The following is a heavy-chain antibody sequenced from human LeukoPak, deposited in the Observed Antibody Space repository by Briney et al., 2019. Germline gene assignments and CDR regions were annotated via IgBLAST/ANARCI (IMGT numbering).Heavy chain of an antibody. D-gene: IGHD3-22*01. CDR1: GFTFSSYA. J-gene: IGHJ3*02. CDR3: ARMDYYDSSGYPPVDI. Sequence: VGSPRLSCAASGFTFSSYAMSWVRRAPGKGLEWVSYISSSGSTIYYADSVRGRFTISRGNAKNSLYLQMNSLRAEDTAVYYCARMDYYDSSGYPPVDIWGQGTMVTLPS. V-gene: IGHV3-48*04. CDR2: ISSSGSTI.